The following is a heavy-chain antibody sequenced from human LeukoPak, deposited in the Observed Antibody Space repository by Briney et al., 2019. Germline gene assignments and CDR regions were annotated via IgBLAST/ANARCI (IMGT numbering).Heavy chain of an antibody. Sequence: ASVKVSCKASGYTFTGYYMHWVRQASGQGLEWMGWISAYNGNTNYAQKLQGRVTMTTDTSTSTAYMELRSLRSDDTAVYYCAREGPEMAYDYWGQGTLVTVSS. D-gene: IGHD5-24*01. J-gene: IGHJ4*02. CDR3: AREGPEMAYDY. V-gene: IGHV1-18*04. CDR1: GYTFTGYY. CDR2: ISAYNGNT.